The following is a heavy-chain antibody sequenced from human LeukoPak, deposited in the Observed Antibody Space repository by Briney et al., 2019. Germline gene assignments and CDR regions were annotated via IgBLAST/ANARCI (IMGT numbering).Heavy chain of an antibody. CDR3: ARGGGKELWSLRDYYYYMDV. Sequence: SVKVSCKASGGTFSNYAISWVRQAPGQGLEWMGGIIPIFGTANYAQKFQGRVTITTDESTSTAYMELSSLRSEDTAVYYCARGGGKELWSLRDYYYYMDVWGKGTTVTVSS. V-gene: IGHV1-69*05. D-gene: IGHD5-18*01. CDR1: GGTFSNYA. CDR2: IIPIFGTA. J-gene: IGHJ6*03.